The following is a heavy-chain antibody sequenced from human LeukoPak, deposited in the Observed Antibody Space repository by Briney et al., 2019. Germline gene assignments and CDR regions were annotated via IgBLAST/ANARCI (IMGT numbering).Heavy chain of an antibody. CDR2: ISAYNGNT. CDR3: ARVGYSSGWYDWDFDY. CDR1: GYTFTSYG. J-gene: IGHJ4*02. D-gene: IGHD6-19*01. Sequence: ASVKVSCKASGYTFTSYGISWVRQAPGQGREWMGWISAYNGNTNYAQKLQGRVTMTTDTSTSTAYMELRSLRSDDTAVYYCARVGYSSGWYDWDFDYWGQGTLVTVAS. V-gene: IGHV1-18*01.